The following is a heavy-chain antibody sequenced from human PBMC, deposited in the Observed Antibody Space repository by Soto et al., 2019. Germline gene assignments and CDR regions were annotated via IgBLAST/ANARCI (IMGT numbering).Heavy chain of an antibody. J-gene: IGHJ6*02. CDR2: IWYDGSNK. V-gene: IGHV3-33*01. CDR1: GFTFSSYG. D-gene: IGHD4-4*01. Sequence: GGSLRLSCAASGFTFSSYGMHWVRQAPGKGLEWVAVIWYDGSNKYYADSVKGRFTISRDNSKNTLYLQMNSLRAEDTAVYYCARDLTTYYYYGMDVWGQGTTVTVSS. CDR3: ARDLTTYYYYGMDV.